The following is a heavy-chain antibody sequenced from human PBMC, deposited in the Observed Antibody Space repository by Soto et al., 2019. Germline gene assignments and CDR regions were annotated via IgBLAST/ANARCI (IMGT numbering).Heavy chain of an antibody. CDR1: GGTFSNYG. V-gene: IGHV1-69*01. J-gene: IGHJ3*02. CDR2: IIPTFGST. D-gene: IGHD3-22*01. Sequence: QVHLVQSGAEVKKPGSSVKVSCKASGGTFSNYGISWVRQAPGQGLEWMGGIIPTFGSTKYAQKFQGRVTITADESTSTAYMEMSSLRSEDTAVYYCARGRLIYYYDSSAYYYDVDIWGQGTMVTVSS. CDR3: ARGRLIYYYDSSAYYYDVDI.